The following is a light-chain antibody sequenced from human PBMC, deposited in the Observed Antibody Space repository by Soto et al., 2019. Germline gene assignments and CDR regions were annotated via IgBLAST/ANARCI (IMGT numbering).Light chain of an antibody. CDR3: QQYGSSPIT. V-gene: IGKV3-20*01. CDR2: DAS. J-gene: IGKJ5*01. Sequence: EIVLTQSPGTLSLSPGERATLSCRASQTVRNNYLAWYQHKPGQAPRLLIYDASSRATGIPDRFSGSGSGTDFTLTISRLEPEDFAVYYCQQYGSSPITFGQGTRLEIK. CDR1: QTVRNNY.